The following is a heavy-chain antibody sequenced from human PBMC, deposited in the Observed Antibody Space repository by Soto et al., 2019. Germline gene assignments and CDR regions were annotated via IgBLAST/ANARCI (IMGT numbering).Heavy chain of an antibody. CDR3: AKVVYGGHLEY. J-gene: IGHJ4*02. D-gene: IGHD2-8*01. V-gene: IGHV4-59*01. CDR2: IYYTGST. Sequence: SETLSLTCTFSVGSINNYYWTCIRQPPGKRLEWIGAIYYTGSTTYNPSLRSRVTFSVDTSKNQFSLSLTSVTAADTAVYFCAKVVYGGHLEYWGQGTLDTVSS. CDR1: VGSINNYY.